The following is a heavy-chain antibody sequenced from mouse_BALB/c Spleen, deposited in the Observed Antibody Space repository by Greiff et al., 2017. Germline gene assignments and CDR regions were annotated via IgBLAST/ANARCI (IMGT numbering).Heavy chain of an antibody. Sequence: VQLVESGGGLVQPGGSLRLSCAASGFTFTDYYMSWVRQPPGKALEWLGVIRNKANGYTTEYSASVKGPFTISRDNSQSTLYLQMITLRAEDSATYYCASSGYDACFAYWGQGTLVTVSA. CDR2: IRNKANGYTT. V-gene: IGHV7-3*02. D-gene: IGHD2-14*01. CDR1: GFTFTDYY. CDR3: ASSGYDACFAY. J-gene: IGHJ3*01.